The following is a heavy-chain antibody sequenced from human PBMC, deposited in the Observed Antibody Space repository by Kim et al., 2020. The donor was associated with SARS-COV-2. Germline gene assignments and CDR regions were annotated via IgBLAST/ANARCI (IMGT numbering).Heavy chain of an antibody. J-gene: IGHJ4*02. V-gene: IGHV1-24*01. CDR3: AADDYGDHEGFDC. D-gene: IGHD4-17*01. Sequence: IYAQKFQGRVTMTEDTSTETAYMELSSLGSEDTAVYYCAADDYGDHEGFDCWGQGTLVTVSS.